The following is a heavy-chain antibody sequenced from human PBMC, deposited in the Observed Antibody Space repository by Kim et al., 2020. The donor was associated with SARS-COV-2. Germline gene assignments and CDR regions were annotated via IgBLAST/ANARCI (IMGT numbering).Heavy chain of an antibody. CDR2: ST. J-gene: IGHJ4*02. D-gene: IGHD6-19*01. V-gene: IGHV3-53*04. CDR3: EVAVAGRGGY. Sequence: STYYADSVKGRFTISRHNSKNTLYLQMNSLRAEDTAVYYCEVAVAGRGGYWGQGTLVTVSS.